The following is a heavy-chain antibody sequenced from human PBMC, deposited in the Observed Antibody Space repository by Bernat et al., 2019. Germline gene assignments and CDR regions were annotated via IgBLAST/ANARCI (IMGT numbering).Heavy chain of an antibody. J-gene: IGHJ6*02. CDR3: ARDRYSSGWYGTDYYYYGMDV. D-gene: IGHD6-19*01. V-gene: IGHV3-30-3*01. Sequence: QVQLVESGGGVVQPGRSLRLSCAASGFTFSSYAMHWVRLAPGKGLEWVAVMSSDGSNKKHADSVKGRFTISRDDFKNTLYLEMNSLRVEDTAVYYCARDRYSSGWYGTDYYYYGMDVWGQGTTVTVSS. CDR1: GFTFSSYA. CDR2: MSSDGSNK.